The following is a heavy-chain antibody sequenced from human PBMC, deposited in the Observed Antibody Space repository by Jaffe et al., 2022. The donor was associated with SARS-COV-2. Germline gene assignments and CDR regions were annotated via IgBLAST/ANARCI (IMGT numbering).Heavy chain of an antibody. CDR2: ISSSGSTI. J-gene: IGHJ6*02. D-gene: IGHD3-3*01. Sequence: EVQLVESGGGLVQPGGSLRLSCAASGFTFSSYEMNWVRQAPGKGLEWVSYISSSGSTIYYADSVKGRFTISRDNAKNSLYLQMNSLRAEDTAVYYCARDGLITIFGVVTRFGMDVWGQGTTVTVSS. CDR3: ARDGLITIFGVVTRFGMDV. CDR1: GFTFSSYE. V-gene: IGHV3-48*03.